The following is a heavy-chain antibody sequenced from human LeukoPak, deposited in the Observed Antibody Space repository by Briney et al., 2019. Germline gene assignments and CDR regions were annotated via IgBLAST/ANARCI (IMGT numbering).Heavy chain of an antibody. J-gene: IGHJ4*02. CDR1: GYTFTSYD. V-gene: IGHV1-8*01. D-gene: IGHD4-11*01. CDR2: MNPNSGNT. Sequence: ASVKVSCKASGYTFTSYDINWVRQAIGQGLEWMGWMNPNSGNTGYAQKFQGRVTMTRNTSISTAYMELSSLRSEDTAVYYCARGPPLHDYGDYWGQGTLVTVSS. CDR3: ARGPPLHDYGDY.